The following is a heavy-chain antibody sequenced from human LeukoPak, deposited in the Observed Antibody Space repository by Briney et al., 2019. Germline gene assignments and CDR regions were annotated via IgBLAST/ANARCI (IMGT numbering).Heavy chain of an antibody. CDR3: ARQETSSYNGAFDI. J-gene: IGHJ3*02. V-gene: IGHV3-7*01. CDR2: IKKDGSEK. Sequence: GGSLRLSCAASGLTFNSYWMSWVRQAPGKGLEWVANIKKDGSEKYYVDSVKGRFTISRDNAKNSLYLQMNSLRADDTAVYYCARQETSSYNGAFDIWGQGTMVTVS. CDR1: GLTFNSYW. D-gene: IGHD1-26*01.